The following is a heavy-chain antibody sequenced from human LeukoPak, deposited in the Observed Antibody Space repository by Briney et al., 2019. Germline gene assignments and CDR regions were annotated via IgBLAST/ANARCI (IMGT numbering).Heavy chain of an antibody. J-gene: IGHJ6*02. D-gene: IGHD1-14*01. CDR1: GGTFNNYA. Sequence: SVKVSCKASGGTFNNYAITWVRQAPGQGLEWMGRINPIFDIVNYTQKFQGRVTITADTITNTAYMELSSLRSEDTAVYFCARAPAGMDVWGQGTTVIVSS. V-gene: IGHV1-69*04. CDR3: ARAPAGMDV. CDR2: INPIFDIV.